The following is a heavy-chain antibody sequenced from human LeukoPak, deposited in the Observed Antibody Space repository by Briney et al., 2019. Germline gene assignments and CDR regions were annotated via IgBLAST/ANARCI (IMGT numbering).Heavy chain of an antibody. D-gene: IGHD6-13*01. J-gene: IGHJ4*02. Sequence: SQTLSLTCTVSGGSISSGGYYWSWIRQPPGKGLEWIGYIYHSGSTYYNPSLKSRVTISVDRSKNQFSLKLSSVTAADTAVYYCGGGDQQLPDYWGQGTLVTVSS. CDR2: IYHSGST. CDR1: GGSISSGGYY. V-gene: IGHV4-30-2*01. CDR3: GGGDQQLPDY.